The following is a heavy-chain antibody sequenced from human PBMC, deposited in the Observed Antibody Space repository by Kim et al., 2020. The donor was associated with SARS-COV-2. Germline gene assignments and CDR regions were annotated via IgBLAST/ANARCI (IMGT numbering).Heavy chain of an antibody. D-gene: IGHD1-26*01. Sequence: ASGKVSCKVSGYTLTELSMHWVRQAPGKGLEWMGGFAPEDGETIYAKKVQGRVTMPEDTSTEIAYMEMSSMRSEDTAVYYCATGVGMGVPSWFDPWGQGTLGTVSS. J-gene: IGHJ5*02. CDR2: FAPEDGET. V-gene: IGHV1-24*01. CDR3: ATGVGMGVPSWFDP. CDR1: GYTLTELS.